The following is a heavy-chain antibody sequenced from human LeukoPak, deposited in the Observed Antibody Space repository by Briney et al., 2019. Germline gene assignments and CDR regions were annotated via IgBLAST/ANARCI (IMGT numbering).Heavy chain of an antibody. CDR2: VYFSGST. V-gene: IGHV4-59*01. Sequence: SETLSLTCTVSGGSISGYYWSWIRQPPGKGLEWIGDVYFSGSTNYNPSLKSRVTISVDTSKSQFSLQLSSVTAADTAVYYCARDRGLRDFDYWGQGTLVTVSS. D-gene: IGHD3-16*01. J-gene: IGHJ4*02. CDR1: GGSISGYY. CDR3: ARDRGLRDFDY.